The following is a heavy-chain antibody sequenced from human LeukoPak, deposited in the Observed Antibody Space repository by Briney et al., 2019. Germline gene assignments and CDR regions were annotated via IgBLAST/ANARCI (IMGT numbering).Heavy chain of an antibody. J-gene: IGHJ6*02. D-gene: IGHD2-2*01. V-gene: IGHV4-39*07. CDR3: ARYCSSSSCYGRGYYGMDV. Sequence: SETLSLTCTVSGGSISSSSYYWGWIRQPPGKGLEWIGSIYYTGNTYYNPSLRSRVTISVDTSKNQFSLKLSSVTAADTAVYYCARYCSSSSCYGRGYYGMDVWGQGTTVTVSS. CDR2: IYYTGNT. CDR1: GGSISSSSYY.